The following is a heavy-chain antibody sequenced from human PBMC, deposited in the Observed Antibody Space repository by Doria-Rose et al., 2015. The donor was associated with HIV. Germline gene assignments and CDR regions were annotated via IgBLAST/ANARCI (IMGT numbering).Heavy chain of an antibody. J-gene: IGHJ3*02. D-gene: IGHD3-22*01. CDR3: ARSYYDTSGYSATGDAFDI. Sequence: SLIPFGLRVSWIRPPRGKSLEWLARIDWDDDKFYSTSLKTRLTISKDTSKNQVVLTMTNMDPVDTATYYCARSYYDTSGYSATGDAFDIWGPGAMVTVSS. CDR1: SLIPFGLR. V-gene: IGHV2-70*04. CDR2: IDWDDDK.